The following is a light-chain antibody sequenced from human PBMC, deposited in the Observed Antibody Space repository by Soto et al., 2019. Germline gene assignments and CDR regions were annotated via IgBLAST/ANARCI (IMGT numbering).Light chain of an antibody. CDR3: QQYHTYWT. J-gene: IGKJ1*01. Sequence: IRMTQSPSTLSASIGDRVTITCRASQSIGAWLAWYKQQPGKAPKLLIADASKLESGVPSRFSGSGFGTEFTLTISSLQPDDFAEYYRQQYHTYWTLGQGTKVEIK. CDR1: QSIGAW. V-gene: IGKV1-5*01. CDR2: DAS.